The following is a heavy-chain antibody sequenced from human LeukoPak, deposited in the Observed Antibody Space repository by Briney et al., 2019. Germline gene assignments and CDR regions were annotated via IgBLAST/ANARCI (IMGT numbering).Heavy chain of an antibody. V-gene: IGHV1-24*01. J-gene: IGHJ3*02. CDR2: FDPEDGET. D-gene: IGHD1-26*01. CDR3: ATDRSGSYPSPPDAFDI. CDR1: GYTLTELS. Sequence: ASVKVSCKVSGYTLTELSMHWVRQAPGKGLEWMGGFDPEDGETIYAQKFQGRVTMTEDTSTDTAYMELSSLRSEDTAVYYCATDRSGSYPSPPDAFDIWGHGTMVTVSS.